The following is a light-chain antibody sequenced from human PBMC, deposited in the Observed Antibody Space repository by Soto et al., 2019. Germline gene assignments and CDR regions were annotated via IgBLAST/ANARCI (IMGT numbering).Light chain of an antibody. J-gene: IGKJ4*01. V-gene: IGKV1-9*01. CDR2: EAS. Sequence: IQLTQSPSSLSASIGDRVTITCRASQDINSYLAWYQQKPGKAPNLLIYEASILQRGVPSRFSGSNSGTDFTLTISSLQAEDFATYYCQQTRSYPSTFGGGTKVDIK. CDR1: QDINSY. CDR3: QQTRSYPST.